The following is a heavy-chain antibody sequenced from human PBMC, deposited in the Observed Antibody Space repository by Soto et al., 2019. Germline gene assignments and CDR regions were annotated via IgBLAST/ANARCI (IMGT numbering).Heavy chain of an antibody. Sequence: PGGSLRLSCAASGFTLRGYAFHWVRQAPGKGLEWVAFISFDGRDNSYADSVKGRFSISRDNSQNTVFLQMDSLRAEDTAIYYCARTITGYFWAGAYWGQGTLVTVSS. V-gene: IGHV3-30*04. CDR3: ARTITGYFWAGAY. J-gene: IGHJ4*02. CDR1: GFTLRGYA. CDR2: ISFDGRDN. D-gene: IGHD2-21*01.